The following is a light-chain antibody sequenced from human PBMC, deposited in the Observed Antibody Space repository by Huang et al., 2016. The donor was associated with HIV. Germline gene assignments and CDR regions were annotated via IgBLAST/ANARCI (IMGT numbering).Light chain of an antibody. CDR1: QSLLHSNGYNY. Sequence: DIVMTQSPLSLPVTPGEPASISCRSSQSLLHSNGYNYLDWYLQKPGRSPQLLIHSGSNRASGVPDRFSDSGTGTDFTLKISRVEAEDVGVYYCMQALQTPPTFGQGTKVEIK. J-gene: IGKJ1*01. CDR3: MQALQTPPT. V-gene: IGKV2-28*01. CDR2: SGS.